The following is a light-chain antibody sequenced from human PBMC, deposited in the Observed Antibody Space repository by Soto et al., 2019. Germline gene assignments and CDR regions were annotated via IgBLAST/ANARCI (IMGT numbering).Light chain of an antibody. J-gene: IGKJ4*01. Sequence: DIQMTQSPSTLSASVGDRVTITCRASHIISGWLAWYQQKPGKVPNLLIYKASTLESGVPSRFSGSASGTEFTLTINSLQPDDSATYYCQQRSNFRTVGGGTKVDSK. CDR1: HIISGW. CDR3: QQRSNFRT. CDR2: KAS. V-gene: IGKV1-5*03.